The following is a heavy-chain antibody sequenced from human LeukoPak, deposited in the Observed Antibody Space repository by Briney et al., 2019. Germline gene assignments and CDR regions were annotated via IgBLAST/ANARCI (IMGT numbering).Heavy chain of an antibody. CDR3: ARLPLSYYYGSGGHKGYDY. CDR1: GGSISSSNW. CDR2: INHSGST. V-gene: IGHV4-4*02. D-gene: IGHD3-10*01. Sequence: SGTLSLTCAVSGGSISSSNWWSWVRQPPGKGLEWIGEINHSGSTDYNPSLKSRVTISVDTSKNQFSLKLSSVTAADTAVYYCARLPLSYYYGSGGHKGYDYWGQGTLVTVSS. J-gene: IGHJ4*02.